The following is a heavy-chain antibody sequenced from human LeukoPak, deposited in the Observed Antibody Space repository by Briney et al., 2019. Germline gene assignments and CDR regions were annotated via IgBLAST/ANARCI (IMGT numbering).Heavy chain of an antibody. CDR1: GFTFSSYA. V-gene: IGHV3-48*03. D-gene: IGHD2-2*01. CDR2: ISKSGTTT. Sequence: GGSLRLSCAASGFTFSSYAMSWVRQAPGKGLEWVSYISKSGTTTYYADSVKGRLTISRDNANNSLYLHMNSLKGEDTAVYYCARVGFDCSSSSCYEYYFDYWGQGTLITVSS. J-gene: IGHJ4*02. CDR3: ARVGFDCSSSSCYEYYFDY.